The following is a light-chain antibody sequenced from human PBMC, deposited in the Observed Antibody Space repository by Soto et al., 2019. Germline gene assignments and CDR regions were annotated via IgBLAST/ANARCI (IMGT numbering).Light chain of an antibody. CDR3: SSYAGSNTWV. Sequence: QSALTQPLSASASPGQSVTISCTGTSSDVGGYNYVSWYQQHPGKGPKLMIYEVSQRPSGVPDRFSGSKSGNTASLTVSGLQAEDEADYYCSSYAGSNTWVFGSGTKVTVL. CDR1: SSDVGGYNY. CDR2: EVS. J-gene: IGLJ1*01. V-gene: IGLV2-8*01.